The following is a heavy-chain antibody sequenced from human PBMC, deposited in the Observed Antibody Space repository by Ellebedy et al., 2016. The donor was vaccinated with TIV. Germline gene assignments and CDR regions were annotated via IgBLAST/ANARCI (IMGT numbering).Heavy chain of an antibody. V-gene: IGHV4-34*01. CDR3: ARVTTMVRGVITD. CDR1: GGSFSGYY. CDR2: INHSGST. Sequence: MPSETLSLTCAVYGGSFSGYYWSWIRQPPGKGLEWIGEINHSGSTNYNPSLKSRVTVSVDTSKNQFSLKLSSVTAADTAVYYCARVTTMVRGVITDWGQGTLVTVSS. D-gene: IGHD3-10*01. J-gene: IGHJ4*02.